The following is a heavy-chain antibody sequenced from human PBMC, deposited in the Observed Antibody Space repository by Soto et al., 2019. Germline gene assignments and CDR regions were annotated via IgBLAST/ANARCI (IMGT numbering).Heavy chain of an antibody. CDR2: IIPILGIA. D-gene: IGHD3-22*01. J-gene: IGHJ4*01. CDR1: GGTFSSYT. V-gene: IGHV1-69*02. CDR3: ARGYDSSGYYFQEPDYYFDY. Sequence: ASVKVSCKASGGTFSSYTISWVRQAPGQGLEWMGRIIPILGIANYAQKFQGRVTITADKSTSTAYMELSSLRSEDTAVYYCARGYDSSGYYFQEPDYYFDYWG.